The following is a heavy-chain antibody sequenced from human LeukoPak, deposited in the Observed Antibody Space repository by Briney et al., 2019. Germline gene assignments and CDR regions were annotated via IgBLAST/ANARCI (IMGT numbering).Heavy chain of an antibody. Sequence: GGSLRLSCAASGFTFSSYWMHWVRQAPGKGLVWVSRINGDGSGTAYADSVKGRFSISRDNSKNMLYLQMNSLRAEDTAVYYCAKDRSGGYYDSSGYHYPLIDYDAFDIWGQGTMVTVSS. J-gene: IGHJ3*02. CDR2: INGDGSGT. CDR1: GFTFSSYW. D-gene: IGHD3-22*01. CDR3: AKDRSGGYYDSSGYHYPLIDYDAFDI. V-gene: IGHV3-74*01.